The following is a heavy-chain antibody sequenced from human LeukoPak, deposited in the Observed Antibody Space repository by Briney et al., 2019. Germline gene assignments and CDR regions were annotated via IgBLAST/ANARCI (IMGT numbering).Heavy chain of an antibody. V-gene: IGHV3-23*01. CDR2: ISGSGGST. CDR3: AKGRECSSTSCYTAIDY. CDR1: GFTFSSYA. J-gene: IGHJ4*02. Sequence: PGGSLSLSCAASGFTFSSYAMSWVRQAPGKGLEWVSAISGSGGSTYYADSVKGRFTISRDNSKNTLYLQMNSLRAEDTAVYYCAKGRECSSTSCYTAIDYWGQGTLVTVSS. D-gene: IGHD2-2*02.